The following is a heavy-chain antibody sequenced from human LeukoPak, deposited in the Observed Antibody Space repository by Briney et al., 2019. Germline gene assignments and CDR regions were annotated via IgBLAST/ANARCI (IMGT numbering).Heavy chain of an antibody. V-gene: IGHV1-69*13. CDR3: AREPGTGAAFDI. CDR1: GGTLSSYA. Sequence: SVKVSCKASGGTLSSYAISWVRQAPGQALEWMGGIIPIFVTANYAQKFQGRVTITADESTSTAYMELSSLRSEDTAVYYCAREPGTGAAFDIWGQGTMVTVSS. D-gene: IGHD1-1*01. J-gene: IGHJ3*02. CDR2: IIPIFVTA.